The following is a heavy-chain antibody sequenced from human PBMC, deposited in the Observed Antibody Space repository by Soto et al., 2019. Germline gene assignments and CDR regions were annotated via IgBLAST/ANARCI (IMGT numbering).Heavy chain of an antibody. Sequence: QVQLVQSGAEVKKPGSSVKVSCKASGGTFSSYTISWVRQAPGQGLEWMGRIIPILGIANYAQKFQGRVTITADKSTSTAYMELSSLRSEDTAVYYCAADINYDILTGYYPYYFDYWGQGTLVTVSS. D-gene: IGHD3-9*01. CDR1: GGTFSSYT. CDR3: AADINYDILTGYYPYYFDY. J-gene: IGHJ4*02. V-gene: IGHV1-69*02. CDR2: IIPILGIA.